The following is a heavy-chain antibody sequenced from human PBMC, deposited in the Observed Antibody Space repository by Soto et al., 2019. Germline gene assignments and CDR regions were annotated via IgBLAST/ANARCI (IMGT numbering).Heavy chain of an antibody. CDR2: IYHSGSS. D-gene: IGHD2-15*01. Sequence: SETLSLTCTVSGGSISSYYWSWIRQPPGKGLEWIGYIYHSGSSNYNPSLKSRVTILLDTSKNQLSLKLSSVTAADTAVYYCARQRSVVVTQWWFDPWGQGTLVTFSS. CDR3: ARQRSVVVTQWWFDP. CDR1: GGSISSYY. V-gene: IGHV4-59*08. J-gene: IGHJ5*02.